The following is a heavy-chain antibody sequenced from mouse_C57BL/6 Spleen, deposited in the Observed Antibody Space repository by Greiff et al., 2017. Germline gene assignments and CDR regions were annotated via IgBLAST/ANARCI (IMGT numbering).Heavy chain of an antibody. J-gene: IGHJ3*01. CDR2: IYPGDGDT. D-gene: IGHD2-4*01. CDR1: GYAFSSSW. V-gene: IGHV1-82*01. Sequence: QVQLQQSGPELVKPGASVKISCKASGYAFSSSWMNWVKQRPGKGLEWIGRIYPGDGDTNYNGKFKGKATLTADKSSSTAYMQLSSLTSEDSAVYFCANYDYAAWFAYWGQGTLVTVSA. CDR3: ANYDYAAWFAY.